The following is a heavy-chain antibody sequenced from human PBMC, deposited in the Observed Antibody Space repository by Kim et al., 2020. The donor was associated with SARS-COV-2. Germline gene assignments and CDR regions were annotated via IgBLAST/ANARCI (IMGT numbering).Heavy chain of an antibody. J-gene: IGHJ6*02. V-gene: IGHV3-21*01. CDR2: IGGTTNYI. D-gene: IGHD2-2*01. CDR1: GFAFGTHS. Sequence: GGSLRLSCAASGFAFGTHSMNWVRQAPGKGLEWVSSIGGTTNYIYYADSLKGRFTISRDNSKNSLYLQMDSLRAEDTAVYYCARGGYCSSTSCYFYYYELDVWGQETTVTVSS. CDR3: ARGGYCSSTSCYFYYYELDV.